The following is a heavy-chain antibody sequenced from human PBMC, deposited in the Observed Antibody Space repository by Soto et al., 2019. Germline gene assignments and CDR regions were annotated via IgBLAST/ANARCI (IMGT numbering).Heavy chain of an antibody. CDR1: GFTFRSYA. J-gene: IGHJ4*02. Sequence: QVQLLESGGGVVQPGRSLRLSCAASGFTFRSYAMHWVRQAPGKGPEWVAVISYDENNKYYADSVKGRCTISGDNSKNTVHMQMNGPRVEDTAVYYCARREVNNYDDSLPHEWGQGTPVTVSS. V-gene: IGHV3-30-3*01. CDR2: ISYDENNK. D-gene: IGHD3-22*01. CDR3: ARREVNNYDDSLPHE.